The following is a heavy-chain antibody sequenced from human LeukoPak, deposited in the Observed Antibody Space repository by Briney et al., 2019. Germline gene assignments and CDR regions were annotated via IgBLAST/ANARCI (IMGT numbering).Heavy chain of an antibody. Sequence: VASVKVSCKVSGYTLTELFMHWVRQAPGKGLDGMGGFDTEDGETIYAQKFQGRVTMTEDTSTDTAYMELSSLRSGDTAVYYCATGASGFDYWGQGTVVTVSS. CDR3: ATGASGFDY. CDR2: FDTEDGET. D-gene: IGHD3-10*01. CDR1: GYTLTELF. J-gene: IGHJ4*02. V-gene: IGHV1-24*01.